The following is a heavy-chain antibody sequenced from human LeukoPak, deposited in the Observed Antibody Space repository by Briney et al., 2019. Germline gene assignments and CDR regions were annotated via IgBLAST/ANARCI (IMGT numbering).Heavy chain of an antibody. CDR1: GFNFTSYE. V-gene: IGHV3-30*18. CDR2: ISYDAKNK. CDR3: AKDPYSGSYNDAFDI. J-gene: IGHJ3*02. Sequence: GGSLRLSCAASGFNFTSYEMHWVRQAPGKGLEWVAVISYDAKNKKYTDSVRGRFTISRDNFMNILYLQMNSLRAEDTAVYYCAKDPYSGSYNDAFDIWGQGTMATVSS. D-gene: IGHD1-26*01.